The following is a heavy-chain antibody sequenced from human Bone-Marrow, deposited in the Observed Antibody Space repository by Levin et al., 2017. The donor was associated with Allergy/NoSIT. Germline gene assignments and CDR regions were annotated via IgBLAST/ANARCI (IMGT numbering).Heavy chain of an antibody. CDR3: ARDGDYDYFWDD. Sequence: GGSLRLSCAASGFTFRSYGMNWVRQAPGKGLEWVSSISSRSSSIYYADSVKGRFTISRDNAKNLLFLQMNSLRVEDTAVYYCARDGDYDYFWDDWGQGTLVTVSS. CDR2: ISSRSSSI. CDR1: GFTFRSYG. V-gene: IGHV3-21*01. J-gene: IGHJ4*02. D-gene: IGHD3-16*01.